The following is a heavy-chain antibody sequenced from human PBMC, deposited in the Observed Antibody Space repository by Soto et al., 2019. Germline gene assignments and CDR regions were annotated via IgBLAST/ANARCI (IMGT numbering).Heavy chain of an antibody. CDR3: ARKPSPYLAFYFDF. CDR1: GFSLTTRGVG. CDR2: IYWDDDK. V-gene: IGHV2-5*02. J-gene: IGHJ4*01. D-gene: IGHD3-3*02. Sequence: QITLKESGPALVKPTQTLTLTCTLSGFSLTTRGVGVGWIRQPPGKAPEWLALIYWDDDKRYRSSLKNRLTINKDTSRNQVVLTMTNMGPVDTGTYYCARKPSPYLAFYFDFWGHGTLVTVSS.